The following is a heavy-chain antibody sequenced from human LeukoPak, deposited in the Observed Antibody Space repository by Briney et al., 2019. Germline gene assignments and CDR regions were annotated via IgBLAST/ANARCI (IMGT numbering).Heavy chain of an antibody. CDR3: VSLVAIYNSGWDRESGSFKF. CDR1: GGSISTTGSY. D-gene: IGHD6-25*01. Sequence: PSETLSLTCTVSGGSISTTGSYWGCIRQPPGKGLEWIGSINDSGNTYYNPSLKSRLTMSVDTSMNQFSLRLSSVTAADTAVYFCVSLVAIYNSGWDRESGSFKFRGQGTNVTVPS. V-gene: IGHV4-39*01. J-gene: IGHJ3*01. CDR2: INDSGNT.